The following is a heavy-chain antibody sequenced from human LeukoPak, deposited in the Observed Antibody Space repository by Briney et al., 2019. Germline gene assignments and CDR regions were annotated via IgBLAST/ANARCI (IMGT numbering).Heavy chain of an antibody. CDR1: SGSISSTNC. CDR3: ARDVVVVAATLYYYYGMDV. Sequence: PSGTLSLTCAVSSGSISSTNCWTWVRQPPGKGLEWIGEIYDSGSTNYNPSLKSRVTISVDKSKNQFSLKLSSVTAADTAVYYCARDVVVVAATLYYYYGMDVWGQGTTVTVSS. V-gene: IGHV4-4*02. D-gene: IGHD2-15*01. J-gene: IGHJ6*02. CDR2: IYDSGST.